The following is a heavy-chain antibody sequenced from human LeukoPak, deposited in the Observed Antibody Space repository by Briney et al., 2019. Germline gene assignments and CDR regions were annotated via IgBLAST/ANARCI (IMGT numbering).Heavy chain of an antibody. V-gene: IGHV1-18*01. D-gene: IGHD2-15*01. CDR2: ISAYGNT. CDR3: ARGIIGYYFDY. Sequence: ASVKVSCKTSGYTFTIYGISWVRQAPGQGLEWMGLISAYGNTNYSQNLQGRVTMTTDTSTSTAYMEMRSLRSADTAVYYCARGIIGYYFDYWGQGTLVTVSS. CDR1: GYTFTIYG. J-gene: IGHJ4*02.